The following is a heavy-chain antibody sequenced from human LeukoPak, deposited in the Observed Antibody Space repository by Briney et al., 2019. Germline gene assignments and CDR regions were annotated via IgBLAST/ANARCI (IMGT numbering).Heavy chain of an antibody. CDR3: ARVLGGDGYNPGWFDP. CDR1: GGSISSGDYY. J-gene: IGHJ5*02. CDR2: IYYSGST. Sequence: SETLSLTCTVSGGSISSGDYYWSWIRQPPGKGLEWIGYIYYSGSTYYNPSLKSRVTISVDTSKNQFSLKLSSVTAADTAVYYCARVLGGDGYNPGWFDPWGQGTLVTVSS. D-gene: IGHD5-24*01. V-gene: IGHV4-30-4*08.